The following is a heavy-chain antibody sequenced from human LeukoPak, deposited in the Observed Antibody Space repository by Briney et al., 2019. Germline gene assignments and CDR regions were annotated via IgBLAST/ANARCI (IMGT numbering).Heavy chain of an antibody. Sequence: GGSHRLSCVGSGFSFTDAWMSWVRQIPGKGLEWVGRIESKTDGETTDYATPVKDRFIISRDDSTNTPYLQMNSLKSEDTAVYYCSTYGSGRKFDYWGQGTLVTVSS. V-gene: IGHV3-15*04. D-gene: IGHD3-10*01. CDR2: IESKTDGETT. J-gene: IGHJ4*02. CDR3: STYGSGRKFDY. CDR1: GFSFTDAW.